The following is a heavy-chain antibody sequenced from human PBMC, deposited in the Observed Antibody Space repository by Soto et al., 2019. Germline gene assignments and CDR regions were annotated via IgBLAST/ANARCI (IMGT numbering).Heavy chain of an antibody. J-gene: IGHJ6*02. V-gene: IGHV1-3*01. D-gene: IGHD4-17*01. CDR2: FNAGHGHT. Sequence: ASVKVSCKASGHPFSNSAMYWVRQAPGQRLEWMGWFNAGHGHTKYADNFQGRVTITRDTFASTVYMEWGSLSSEDTAVYYCAGGEEYGGNSHYYDGREVWGQGTTVTVSS. CDR1: GHPFSNSA. CDR3: AGGEEYGGNSHYYDGREV.